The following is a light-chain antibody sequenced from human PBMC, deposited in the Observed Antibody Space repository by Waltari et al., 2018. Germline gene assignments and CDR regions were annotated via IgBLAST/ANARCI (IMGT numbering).Light chain of an antibody. V-gene: IGLV1-40*01. CDR2: GNS. Sequence: QSVLTQPPSVSGDPGQRVTISCTGSSSNFGAGFDVHWYQQLPGTAPKLLIYGNSNRPSGVPDRFSGSKSGTAASRAITGLQAEDEADYYCQSYDNILSASIFGGGTKLTVL. CDR1: SSNFGAGFD. CDR3: QSYDNILSASI. J-gene: IGLJ2*01.